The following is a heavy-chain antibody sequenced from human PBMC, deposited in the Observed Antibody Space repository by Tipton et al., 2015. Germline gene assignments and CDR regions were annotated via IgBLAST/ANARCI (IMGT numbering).Heavy chain of an antibody. V-gene: IGHV3-11*04. Sequence: SLRLSCAASGFTFSDYYMSWIRQAPGKRLEWVSYISASGKITDYADSVRGRFTSSRDKGKNSLFLQMNSLRDEDTAVYYCARDRGYDPLWGILRFDAFDMWGQGTKVTVSS. J-gene: IGHJ3*02. CDR1: GFTFSDYY. CDR2: ISASGKIT. CDR3: ARDRGYDPLWGILRFDAFDM. D-gene: IGHD3-16*01.